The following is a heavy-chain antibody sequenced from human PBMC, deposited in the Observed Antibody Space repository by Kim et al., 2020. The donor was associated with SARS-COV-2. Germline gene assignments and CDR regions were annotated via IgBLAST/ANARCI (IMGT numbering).Heavy chain of an antibody. CDR3: ATSAGFRDYYDSSGYYLDY. CDR2: IIPIFGTA. D-gene: IGHD3-22*01. Sequence: SVKVSCKASGGTFSSYAISWVRQAPGQGLEWMGGIIPIFGTANYAQKFQGRVTITADESTSTAYMELSSLRSEDTAVYYCATSAGFRDYYDSSGYYLDYWGQGTLVTVSS. J-gene: IGHJ4*02. V-gene: IGHV1-69*13. CDR1: GGTFSSYA.